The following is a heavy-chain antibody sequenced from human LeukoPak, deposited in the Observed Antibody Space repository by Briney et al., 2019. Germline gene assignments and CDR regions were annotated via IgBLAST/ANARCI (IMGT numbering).Heavy chain of an antibody. V-gene: IGHV3-30-3*01. CDR3: ATGRAYRKTDY. D-gene: IGHD5-18*01. Sequence: GGSLRLSCAASGFAFSTHAIHWVRQAPGKGLEWVALISSNGNNKYYADFLKGRFTVSRDNSKNTLYLQMNSLRAEDTAVYYCATGRAYRKTDYWGQGTLVTVSS. CDR1: GFAFSTHA. CDR2: ISSNGNNK. J-gene: IGHJ4*02.